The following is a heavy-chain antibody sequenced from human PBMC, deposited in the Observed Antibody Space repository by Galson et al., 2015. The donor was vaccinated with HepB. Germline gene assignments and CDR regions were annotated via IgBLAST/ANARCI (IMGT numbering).Heavy chain of an antibody. Sequence: SLRLSCAASGFTFSSYGMHWVRQAPGKGLEWVAVISYDGSNKYYADSVKGRFTISRDNSKNTLYLQMNSLRAEDTAVYYCAKDSYGDYSFDYWGQGTLVTVSS. D-gene: IGHD4-17*01. J-gene: IGHJ4*02. CDR1: GFTFSSYG. CDR3: AKDSYGDYSFDY. CDR2: ISYDGSNK. V-gene: IGHV3-30*18.